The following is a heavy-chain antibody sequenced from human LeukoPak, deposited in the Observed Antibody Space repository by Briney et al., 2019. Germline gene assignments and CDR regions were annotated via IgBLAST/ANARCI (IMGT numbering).Heavy chain of an antibody. D-gene: IGHD4-17*01. Sequence: GGSLRLSCAASDFTVSRNYMSWVRQAPGKGLEWVSVIYSGGTTKYADSVKGRFTISRDNSRNTLYLQMNSLRVEDTALYYCASRSGGDYPYFDYWGQGTLVTVSS. CDR2: IYSGGTT. CDR1: DFTVSRNY. V-gene: IGHV3-53*01. CDR3: ASRSGGDYPYFDY. J-gene: IGHJ4*02.